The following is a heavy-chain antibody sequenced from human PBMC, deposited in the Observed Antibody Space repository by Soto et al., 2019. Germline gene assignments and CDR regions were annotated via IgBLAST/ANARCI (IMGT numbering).Heavy chain of an antibody. CDR1: GYSFTSYA. D-gene: IGHD3-3*01. Sequence: QVQLVQSGAEVKKPRASVKVSCKAFGYSFTSYAMHWVRQAPGQRLEWMGWINAGNANTKYSQKFQGRVTITRDTSASTAYMELSSLRSEDTAVYYCARTSGYYFYDYWGQGTLVTVSS. J-gene: IGHJ4*02. CDR2: INAGNANT. CDR3: ARTSGYYFYDY. V-gene: IGHV1-3*01.